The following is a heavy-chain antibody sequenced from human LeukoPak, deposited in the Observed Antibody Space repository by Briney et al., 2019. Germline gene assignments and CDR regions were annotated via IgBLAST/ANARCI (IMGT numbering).Heavy chain of an antibody. D-gene: IGHD5-18*01. CDR2: INPSGGST. J-gene: IGHJ4*02. V-gene: IGHV1-46*01. CDR1: GYTFTSYY. Sequence: ASVKVSCKASGYTFTSYYMHWVRQAPGQGLEWMGVINPSGGSTSYAQKFQGRVTMTRDTSTSTVYMDLSSLRSEDTAVYYCARSPYSYGYFDYWGQGTLATVSS. CDR3: ARSPYSYGYFDY.